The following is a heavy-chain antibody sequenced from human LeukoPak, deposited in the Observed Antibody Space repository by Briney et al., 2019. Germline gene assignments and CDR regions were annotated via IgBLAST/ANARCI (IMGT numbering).Heavy chain of an antibody. Sequence: GGSLRLSCVTSGFTFSNYWMSWVRQAPGKGLEWVANINQDGSEKYYVDSVKGRFTISRDNAKNSLYLQMNSLRAEDTAVYYCARRSWFGELDYWGQGTLVTGSS. J-gene: IGHJ4*02. D-gene: IGHD3-10*01. CDR1: GFTFSNYW. V-gene: IGHV3-7*01. CDR2: INQDGSEK. CDR3: ARRSWFGELDY.